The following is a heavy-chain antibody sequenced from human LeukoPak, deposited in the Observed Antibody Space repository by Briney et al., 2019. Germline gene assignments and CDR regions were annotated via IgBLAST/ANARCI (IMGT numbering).Heavy chain of an antibody. CDR2: ISYDGSNK. V-gene: IGHV3-30-3*01. CDR3: ARSGLGAFDI. Sequence: GRSLRLSCAASGFTFSSYAMHWVRQAPGKGLEWVAVISYDGSNKYYADSVKGRFTISRDNSKNTLYLQMNSLRAEDTAVYYCARSGLGAFDIWGQGTMVTVSS. D-gene: IGHD7-27*01. J-gene: IGHJ3*02. CDR1: GFTFSSYA.